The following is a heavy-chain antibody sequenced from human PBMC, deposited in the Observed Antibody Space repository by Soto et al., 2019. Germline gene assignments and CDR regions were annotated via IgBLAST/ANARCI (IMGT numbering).Heavy chain of an antibody. CDR3: ARGEVVAAATRLNWFDP. CDR1: GGSFSGYY. V-gene: IGHV4-34*01. J-gene: IGHJ5*02. D-gene: IGHD2-15*01. CDR2: INHSGST. Sequence: SETLSLTCAVYGGSFSGYYWSWIRQPPGKGLEWIGEINHSGSTNYNPSLKSRVTISVDTSKNQFSLKLSSVTAADTAVYYCARGEVVAAATRLNWFDPWGQGTLVTVSS.